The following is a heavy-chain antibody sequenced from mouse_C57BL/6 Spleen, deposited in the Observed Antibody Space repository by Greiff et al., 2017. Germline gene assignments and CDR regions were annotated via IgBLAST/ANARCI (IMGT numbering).Heavy chain of an antibody. J-gene: IGHJ4*01. CDR2: IDPSDSYT. CDR1: GYTFTSYW. V-gene: IGHV1-69*01. D-gene: IGHD2-5*01. Sequence: QVQLQQPGAELVMPGASVKLSCKASGYTFTSYWMHWVKQRPGQGLEWIGEIDPSDSYTNYNQKFKGKSTLTVDKSSSTAYMQLSSLTSEDSAVYYCARISPYSNYGYYAMDYWGQGTSVTVSS. CDR3: ARISPYSNYGYYAMDY.